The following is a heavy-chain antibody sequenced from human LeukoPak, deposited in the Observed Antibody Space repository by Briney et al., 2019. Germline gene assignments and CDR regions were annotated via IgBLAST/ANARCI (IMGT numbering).Heavy chain of an antibody. CDR2: ISAYNGNT. CDR1: GYTFTSYA. V-gene: IGHV1-18*01. Sequence: ASVKVSCKASGYTFTSYAFSWVRQAPGQGLEWMGWISAYNGNTNYAQKLQGRVSMTTDTSTRTAYMELRSLRSDDTAVYYCARVRSGNCYWDYWGQGTLVTVSS. D-gene: IGHD1-26*01. J-gene: IGHJ4*02. CDR3: ARVRSGNCYWDY.